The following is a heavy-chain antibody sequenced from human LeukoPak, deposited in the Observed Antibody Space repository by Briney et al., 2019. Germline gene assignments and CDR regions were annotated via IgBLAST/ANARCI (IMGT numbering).Heavy chain of an antibody. V-gene: IGHV1-2*02. CDR3: ARDPSTYYDFWSGYYFEYYFDY. CDR2: INPNSGGT. D-gene: IGHD3-3*01. Sequence: ASVKVSCKASGYTFTGYYMHWVRQAPGQGLEWMGWINPNSGGTNYAQKFQGRVTMTRDTSISTAYMEPNRLRSDDTAVYYCARDPSTYYDFWSGYYFEYYFDYWGQGTLVTVSS. J-gene: IGHJ4*02. CDR1: GYTFTGYY.